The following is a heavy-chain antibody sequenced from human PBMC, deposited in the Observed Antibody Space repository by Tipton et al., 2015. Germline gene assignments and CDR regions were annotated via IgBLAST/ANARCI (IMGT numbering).Heavy chain of an antibody. J-gene: IGHJ6*02. V-gene: IGHV1-8*02. CDR1: GDTFTTSG. CDR2: MNPNSGNT. CDR3: ARCLGYSYGSIGMDV. D-gene: IGHD5-18*01. Sequence: QLVQSGAEVKKPGASVKVSCKASGDTFTTSGFNGVRPAPGQGLEWMGWMNPNSGNTGYAQKFQGRITMTRNTSISTAYMELSSLRSEDTAVYYCARCLGYSYGSIGMDVWGQGTTVTVSS.